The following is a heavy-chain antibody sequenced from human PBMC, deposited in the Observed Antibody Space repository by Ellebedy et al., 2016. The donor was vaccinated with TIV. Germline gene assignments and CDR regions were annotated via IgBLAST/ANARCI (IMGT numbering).Heavy chain of an antibody. D-gene: IGHD3-10*01. CDR1: GFTVSSNY. V-gene: IGHV3-53*01. J-gene: IGHJ6*02. Sequence: GESLKISCAASGFTVSSNYMSWVRQAPGKGPEWVSVIYSGGSPYYADSVKGRFTISRDNSKNTLYLQMNSLRAEDTAVYYCAGGLLWFGDANYGMDVWGQGATVTVSS. CDR3: AGGLLWFGDANYGMDV. CDR2: IYSGGSP.